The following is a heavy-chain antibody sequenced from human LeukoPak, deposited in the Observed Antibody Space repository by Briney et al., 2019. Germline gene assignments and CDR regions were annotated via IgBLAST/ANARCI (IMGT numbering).Heavy chain of an antibody. Sequence: SETLSLTCTVSGGSISSYYWSWIRQPPGKGLEWIGYIYYSGSTNYNPSLKSRVTISVDTSKNQFSLKLSSVTAADTAVYYCARGTVGYYYDSSGRTYAFDIWGQGTMVTVSS. D-gene: IGHD3-22*01. CDR2: IYYSGST. CDR1: GGSISSYY. CDR3: ARGTVGYYYDSSGRTYAFDI. J-gene: IGHJ3*02. V-gene: IGHV4-59*01.